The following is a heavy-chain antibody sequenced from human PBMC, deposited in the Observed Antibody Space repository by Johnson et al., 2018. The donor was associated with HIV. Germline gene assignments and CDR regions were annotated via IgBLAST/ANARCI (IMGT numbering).Heavy chain of an antibody. V-gene: IGHV3-7*01. CDR3: VSVVRMPVISDWKAFHI. D-gene: IGHD6-19*01. CDR2: LKQDGSET. Sequence: EQLVESGGGLVQPGGSMRLSCAASGFPFHTYWMSWVRQGPGKGLEWVASLKQDGSETSYVDSVKGRFIISRDNAKNSLGLKMKRRRAGDTALYYCVSVVRMPVISDWKAFHIWGQGT. CDR1: GFPFHTYW. J-gene: IGHJ3*02.